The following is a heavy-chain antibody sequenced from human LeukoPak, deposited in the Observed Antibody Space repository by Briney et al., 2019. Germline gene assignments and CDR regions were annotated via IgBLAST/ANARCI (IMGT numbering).Heavy chain of an antibody. CDR1: GFTFTTFW. CDR2: ISNDGSNT. Sequence: GGSLRLSCATSGFTFTTFWMHWVRQAPGKGLVWVSRISNDGSNTNYADSVKGRFTISRDNSKNTLYLQMNSLRAEDTAVYYCAKDPYYYGSGTYYFDYWGQGTLVTVSS. CDR3: AKDPYYYGSGTYYFDY. J-gene: IGHJ4*02. D-gene: IGHD3-10*01. V-gene: IGHV3-74*01.